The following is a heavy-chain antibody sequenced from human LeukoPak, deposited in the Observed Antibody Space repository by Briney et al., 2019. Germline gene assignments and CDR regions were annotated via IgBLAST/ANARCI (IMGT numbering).Heavy chain of an antibody. CDR2: IYHSGST. CDR1: GGSISSGGYS. CDR3: ARQCSWYFKVSSNWSDP. Sequence: SETLSLTCAVSGGSISSGGYSWSWIRQPPGKGLEWIGYIYHSGSTYYNPSLKSRVTISVDRSKNQFSLKLSSVTAADTAVYYCARQCSWYFKVSSNWSDPWGQGTLVTVSS. V-gene: IGHV4-30-2*01. J-gene: IGHJ5*02. D-gene: IGHD6-13*01.